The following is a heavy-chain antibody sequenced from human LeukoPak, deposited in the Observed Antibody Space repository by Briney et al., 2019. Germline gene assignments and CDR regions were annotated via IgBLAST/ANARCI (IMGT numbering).Heavy chain of an antibody. CDR3: AREGYSGSDFDS. Sequence: SETLSLTCAVSGGSISTYYWSWIRQSPGKGLEWIGYIYHNGNTNYNPSLKSRVTISVETSKNHFSLKLNSVTTADTAVYYCAREGYSGSDFDSWGQGTLVTVSS. CDR2: IYHNGNT. D-gene: IGHD2-21*01. J-gene: IGHJ4*02. CDR1: GGSISTYY. V-gene: IGHV4-59*01.